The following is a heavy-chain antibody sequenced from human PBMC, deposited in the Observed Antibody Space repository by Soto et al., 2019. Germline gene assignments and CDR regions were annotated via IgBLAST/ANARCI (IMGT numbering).Heavy chain of an antibody. CDR1: GGSISSYY. CDR3: ARGMGGGVWRYYFDY. J-gene: IGHJ4*02. CDR2: IYYSGST. D-gene: IGHD2-21*02. V-gene: IGHV4-59*01. Sequence: SETLSLTCTVSGGSISSYYWSWIRQSPGKGLEWIGDIYYSGSTSYNPSLKSRGTISVDTSKKQLSLRLRSVTAAETAVYYCARGMGGGVWRYYFDYWGQGILVTVS.